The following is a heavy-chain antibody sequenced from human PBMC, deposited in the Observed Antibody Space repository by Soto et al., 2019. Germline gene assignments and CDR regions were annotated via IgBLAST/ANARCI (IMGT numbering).Heavy chain of an antibody. CDR2: IIPIFGTA. J-gene: IGHJ4*02. CDR3: ARDPSRDHYDSSGYYF. Sequence: ASVKVSCKASGGTFSSYAISWVRQAPGQGLEWMGGIIPIFGTANYAQKFQGRVTITADESTSTAYMELSSLRSEDTAVYYCARDPSRDHYDSSGYYFWGQGTLVTVSS. CDR1: GGTFSSYA. D-gene: IGHD3-22*01. V-gene: IGHV1-69*13.